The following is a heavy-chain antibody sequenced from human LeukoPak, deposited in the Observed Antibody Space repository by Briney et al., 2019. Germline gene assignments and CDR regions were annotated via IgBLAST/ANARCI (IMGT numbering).Heavy chain of an antibody. CDR2: IKEDGSDK. CDR3: ARLKDAVTIFDC. J-gene: IGHJ5*01. CDR1: GFTFTNYW. D-gene: IGHD4-17*01. Sequence: GGSLRLSCIASGFTFTNYWMSWVRQAPGKGLEWVASIKEDGSDKRYVDAVEGRFTISRDNTKNSLYVQMNSLRAEDTAMYYCARLKDAVTIFDCWGQGILVTVSS. V-gene: IGHV3-7*02.